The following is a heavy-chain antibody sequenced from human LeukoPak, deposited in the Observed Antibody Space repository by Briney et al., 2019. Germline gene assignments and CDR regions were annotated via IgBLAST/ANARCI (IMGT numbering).Heavy chain of an antibody. Sequence: SQTLSLTCAISGDSVSSKSASWNWVRQSPSRGLEYLGRTRYRSTWNTFYSLSVQGRITINADTSRNQVSLRLNSVTPEDTALYYCVRDFNWAFDYWGQGTLVTVSS. CDR1: GDSVSSKSAS. CDR3: VRDFNWAFDY. CDR2: TRYRSTWNT. J-gene: IGHJ4*02. V-gene: IGHV6-1*01. D-gene: IGHD7-27*01.